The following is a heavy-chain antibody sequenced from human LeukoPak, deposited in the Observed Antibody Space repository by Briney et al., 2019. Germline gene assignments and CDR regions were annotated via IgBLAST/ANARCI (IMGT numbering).Heavy chain of an antibody. D-gene: IGHD6-19*01. CDR3: ARGNPGIAVAGTLGY. Sequence: RASVKVSCTASGYTFTSYGISWVRQAPGQGLEWMGWISAYNGNTNYAQKLQGRVTMTTDTSTSTAYMELRSLRSDDTAVYYCARGNPGIAVAGTLGYWGQGTLVTVSS. CDR1: GYTFTSYG. J-gene: IGHJ4*02. V-gene: IGHV1-18*01. CDR2: ISAYNGNT.